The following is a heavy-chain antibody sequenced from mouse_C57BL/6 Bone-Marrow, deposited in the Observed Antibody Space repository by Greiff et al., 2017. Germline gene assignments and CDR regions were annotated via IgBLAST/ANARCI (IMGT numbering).Heavy chain of an antibody. Sequence: VMLVESGPGLVAPSQRLSITCTVSGFSLTSYAISWVRQPPGKGLEWLGVIWTGGGTNYNSALKSRLSISKDNSKSQVFLKMNSLQTDDTARYYCASYYYGSSYYAMDYWGQGTSVTVSS. D-gene: IGHD1-1*01. CDR3: ASYYYGSSYYAMDY. J-gene: IGHJ4*01. CDR2: IWTGGGT. V-gene: IGHV2-9-1*01. CDR1: GFSLTSYA.